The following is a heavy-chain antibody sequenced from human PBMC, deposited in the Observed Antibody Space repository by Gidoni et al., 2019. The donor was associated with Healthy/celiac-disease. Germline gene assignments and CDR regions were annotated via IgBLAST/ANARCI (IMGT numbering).Heavy chain of an antibody. CDR3: ARGLRGVIDY. D-gene: IGHD3-10*01. CDR2: INHSGGT. V-gene: IGHV4-34*01. Sequence: QVQLQQCGAGLLKPSATLSLPCAVHGGSCSGYYWRWLREPPGKGLEWIGDINHSGGTNDNPSLNSRVTISVDTSKNQFSLKLSSVTAADTAVYYCARGLRGVIDYWGQGTLVTVSS. CDR1: GGSCSGYY. J-gene: IGHJ4*02.